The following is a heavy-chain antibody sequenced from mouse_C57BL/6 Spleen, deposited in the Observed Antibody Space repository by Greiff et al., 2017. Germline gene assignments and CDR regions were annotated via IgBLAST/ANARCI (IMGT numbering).Heavy chain of an antibody. CDR1: GFSFNTYA. Sequence: EVKLVESGGGLVQPKGSLKLSCAASGFSFNTYAMNWVRQAPGKGLEWVARIRSKSNNYATYYADSVKDRFTISRDDSESMLYLQMNNLKTEVTAMYYCVRHYYGSSYPYAMDYWGQGTSVTVSS. J-gene: IGHJ4*01. V-gene: IGHV10-1*01. D-gene: IGHD1-1*01. CDR2: IRSKSNNYAT. CDR3: VRHYYGSSYPYAMDY.